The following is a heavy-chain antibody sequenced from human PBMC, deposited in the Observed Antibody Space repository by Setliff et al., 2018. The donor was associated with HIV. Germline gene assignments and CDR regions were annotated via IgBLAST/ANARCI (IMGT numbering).Heavy chain of an antibody. V-gene: IGHV5-51*01. CDR1: GYIFTNYW. CDR3: ARQSGDYTVTTYYMDV. CDR2: VYPDDSNP. Sequence: GESLKISCKASGYIFTNYWIGWVRQMPGKGLEWMGIVYPDDSNPKYSPSFQGQVTISADKSISTAYLQWSSLKASDTAMYYCARQSGDYTVTTYYMDVWGKGTTVTVSS. J-gene: IGHJ6*03. D-gene: IGHD4-17*01.